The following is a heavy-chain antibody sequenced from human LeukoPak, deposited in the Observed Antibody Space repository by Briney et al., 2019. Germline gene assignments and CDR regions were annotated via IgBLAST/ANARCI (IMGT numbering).Heavy chain of an antibody. CDR3: ARPVNQDSSFDAFDI. V-gene: IGHV4-39*01. CDR2: IYYSGST. J-gene: IGHJ3*02. CDR1: GGSISSSSYY. D-gene: IGHD6-6*01. Sequence: SETLSLTCTVSGGSISSSSYYWGWIRQPPGKGLEWIGSIYYSGSTYYNPSLKSRVTISVDTSKNQFSLKLSSVTAADTAVYYCARPVNQDSSFDAFDIWGQGTMVTVSS.